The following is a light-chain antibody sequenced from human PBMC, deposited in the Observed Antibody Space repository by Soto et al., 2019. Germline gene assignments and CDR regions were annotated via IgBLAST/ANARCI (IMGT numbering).Light chain of an antibody. CDR3: CSYATTTL. CDR1: SSDVGSYDL. CDR2: EVS. J-gene: IGLJ2*01. Sequence: QSVLTQPASVSGSPGQSITISCTGTSSDVGSYDLVSWYQQHPGNAPKLMIYEVSKRPSGVSDRFSGSKSGNTASLTISGLQAEDEADYYCCSYATTTLFGGGTKLTVL. V-gene: IGLV2-23*02.